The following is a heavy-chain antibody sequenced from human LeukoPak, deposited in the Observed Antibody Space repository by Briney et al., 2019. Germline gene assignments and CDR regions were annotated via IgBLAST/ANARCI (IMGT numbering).Heavy chain of an antibody. CDR2: ISDTGGNT. CDR3: AKGNTGSFYSASDY. CDR1: GFTFSNYA. Sequence: GASLRLSCTASGFTFSNYAVDWVRQAPGQGLEWVSPISDTGGNTYHADSVKGRFTITRDTSINTAYMQMNSLTAEDTAVYYCAKGNTGSFYSASDYWGQGTLVTVSS. J-gene: IGHJ4*02. D-gene: IGHD2-15*01. V-gene: IGHV3-23*01.